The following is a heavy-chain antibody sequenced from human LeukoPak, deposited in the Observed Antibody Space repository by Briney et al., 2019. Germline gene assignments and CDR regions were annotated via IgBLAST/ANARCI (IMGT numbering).Heavy chain of an antibody. Sequence: GGSLRLSCAASGFTFSSYAMSWVRQAPGKGLEWVAVISYDGSNKYYADSVKGRFTISRDNSKNTLYLQMNSLRAEDTAVYYCAKSDSDYWYFDLWGRGTLVTVSS. CDR1: GFTFSSYA. CDR3: AKSDSDYWYFDL. CDR2: ISYDGSNK. J-gene: IGHJ2*01. D-gene: IGHD2-21*02. V-gene: IGHV3-30-3*01.